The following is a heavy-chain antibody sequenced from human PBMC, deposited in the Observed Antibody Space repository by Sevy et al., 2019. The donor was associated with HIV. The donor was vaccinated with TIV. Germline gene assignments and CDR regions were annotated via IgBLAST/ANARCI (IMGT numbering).Heavy chain of an antibody. V-gene: IGHV1-8*01. J-gene: IGHJ4*02. CDR1: GYTFTSYD. CDR2: MTPNSGNT. CDR3: ATGFRGGYSYGYYFGY. D-gene: IGHD5-18*01. Sequence: ASVKVSCKASGYTFTSYDINWVRQATGQGLEWMGWMTPNSGNTGYAQKYQGRVTMTRNTSISTAYMELSSLRSEDTAVYYCATGFRGGYSYGYYFGYWGQGTLVTVSS.